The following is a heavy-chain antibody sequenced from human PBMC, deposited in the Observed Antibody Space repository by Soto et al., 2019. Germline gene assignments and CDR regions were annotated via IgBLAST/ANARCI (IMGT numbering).Heavy chain of an antibody. D-gene: IGHD3-22*01. V-gene: IGHV3-30-3*01. CDR2: ISFDGSKK. Sequence: QVPLVESGGGVVQPGRSLRLSCEGSGFTSSSYVMHWVRQAPGKGLEWVALISFDGSKKNYADSVKGRFTISRDNSKNMMYLQMNSLRPEDTAVYYCARGVFYYYGSSGYSPDYWGQGTLVNVSS. CDR1: GFTSSSYV. J-gene: IGHJ4*02. CDR3: ARGVFYYYGSSGYSPDY.